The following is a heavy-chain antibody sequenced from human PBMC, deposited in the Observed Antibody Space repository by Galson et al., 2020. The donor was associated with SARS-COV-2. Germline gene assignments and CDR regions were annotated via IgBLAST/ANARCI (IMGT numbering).Heavy chain of an antibody. CDR3: ANTPYGGRDY. V-gene: IGHV3-23*03. D-gene: IGHD4-17*01. CDR1: GFTFSSYA. Sequence: GGSLRLSCAASGFTFSSYAMSWVRQAPGKGLEWVSVIYSGGSTYYADSVKGRFTISRDNSKNTLYLQMNSLRAEDTAVYYCANTPYGGRDYWGQGTLVTVSS. CDR2: IYSGGST. J-gene: IGHJ4*02.